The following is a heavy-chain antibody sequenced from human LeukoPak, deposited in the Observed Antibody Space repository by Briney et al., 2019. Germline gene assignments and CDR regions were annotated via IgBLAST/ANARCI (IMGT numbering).Heavy chain of an antibody. J-gene: IGHJ5*02. CDR3: ARGGYYDFWSGQGSFDP. D-gene: IGHD3-3*01. V-gene: IGHV3-48*01. Sequence: GGSLRLSCAASGFTFSSYSMNWVRQAPGKGLEWVSYISSSSSTIYYADSVKGRFTISRDNAKNSLYLQMNSLRAEDTAVYYCARGGYYDFWSGQGSFDPWGQGTLVTVSS. CDR2: ISSSSSTI. CDR1: GFTFSSYS.